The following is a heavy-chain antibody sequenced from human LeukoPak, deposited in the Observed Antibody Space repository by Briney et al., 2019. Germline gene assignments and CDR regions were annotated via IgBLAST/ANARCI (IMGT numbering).Heavy chain of an antibody. V-gene: IGHV1-8*01. CDR2: MNPNSGNT. D-gene: IGHD6-19*01. CDR3: ARAPSLAVAGPRRYYYYYGMDV. Sequence: ASVKVSCKASGYTFTSYDINWVRQATGQGLEWMGWMNPNSGNTGYAQKFQGRVTMTRNTSISTAYMELSSLRPEDTAVYYCARAPSLAVAGPRRYYYYYGMDVWGQGTTVAVSS. CDR1: GYTFTSYD. J-gene: IGHJ6*02.